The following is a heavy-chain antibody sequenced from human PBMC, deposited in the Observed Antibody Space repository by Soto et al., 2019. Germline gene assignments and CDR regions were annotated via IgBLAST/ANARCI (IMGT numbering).Heavy chain of an antibody. CDR3: ARGGLGATYGMDV. D-gene: IGHD1-26*01. J-gene: IGHJ6*02. Sequence: PSETLSLTCTVSGGSISSYYWSWIRQPPGKGLEWIGYSYYSGSTNYNPSLKSRVTISVDTSKNQSSLKLSSVTAADTAVYYCARGGLGATYGMDVWGQGTTVTVSS. V-gene: IGHV4-59*01. CDR2: SYYSGST. CDR1: GGSISSYY.